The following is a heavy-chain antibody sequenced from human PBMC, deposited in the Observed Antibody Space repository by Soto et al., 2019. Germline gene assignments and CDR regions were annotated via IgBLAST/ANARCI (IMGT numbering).Heavy chain of an antibody. CDR3: AKGAQYSSSSYNSGYFDY. D-gene: IGHD6-6*01. Sequence: EVQLLESGGGLVEPGGSLRLSCAASGFTFSYYAMNWVRQAPGKGLEWVSGISGGGGSTYYADSVKGRFTISRDDSKNTLFLQMKSLRAEDTAVYYCAKGAQYSSSSYNSGYFDYWGQGTLVTVSS. V-gene: IGHV3-23*01. J-gene: IGHJ4*02. CDR1: GFTFSYYA. CDR2: ISGGGGST.